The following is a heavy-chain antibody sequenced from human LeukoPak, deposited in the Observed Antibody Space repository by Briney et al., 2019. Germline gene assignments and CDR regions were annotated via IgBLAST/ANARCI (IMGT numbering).Heavy chain of an antibody. CDR2: ISDSGDYT. Sequence: GGSLTLSCAGSGFTFSSYAMRWVRQAPGQGLEWVSVISDSGDYTSYADSVRGRFTISRDNSRNTLYLQMNSLRPEDTAVYYCAKDTSIGKYCTTGVCSPFDYWGQGTLVTVSS. J-gene: IGHJ4*02. D-gene: IGHD2-8*01. CDR1: GFTFSSYA. V-gene: IGHV3-23*01. CDR3: AKDTSIGKYCTTGVCSPFDY.